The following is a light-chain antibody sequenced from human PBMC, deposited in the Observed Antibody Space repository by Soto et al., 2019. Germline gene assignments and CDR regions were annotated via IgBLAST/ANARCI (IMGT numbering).Light chain of an antibody. CDR2: GAS. V-gene: IGKV3-11*01. CDR3: QQRSNWPPH. Sequence: EFVLTQSPATLSVSPGERATLSCRASQSVSRKLAWYQQTRGQAPRLLIYGASTRATGVPARFSGSRSGTEFTLTISSLEPEDFAVYYCQQRSNWPPHFGGGTKVDIK. CDR1: QSVSRK. J-gene: IGKJ4*01.